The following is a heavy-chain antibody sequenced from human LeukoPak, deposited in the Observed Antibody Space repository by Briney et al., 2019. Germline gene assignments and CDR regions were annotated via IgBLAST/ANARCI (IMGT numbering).Heavy chain of an antibody. J-gene: IGHJ3*01. Sequence: SETLSLTCAIYGGSFSDYYCSWIRQPPGKGLEWIGGINHSVNTNYNPSLKRRVTISVDTSRNQFSLTRNSMPAADTAVYSCARMGRGAFDVWGQGTMVTVSS. CDR2: INHSVNT. CDR1: GGSFSDYY. CDR3: ARMGRGAFDV. D-gene: IGHD5-24*01. V-gene: IGHV4-34*01.